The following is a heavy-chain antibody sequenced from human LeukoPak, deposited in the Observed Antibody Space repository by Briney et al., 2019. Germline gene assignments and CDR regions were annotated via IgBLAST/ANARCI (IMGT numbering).Heavy chain of an antibody. CDR1: GYSITSGYY. V-gene: IGHV4-38-2*01. CDR3: ARSDIPDY. D-gene: IGHD2-15*01. CDR2: IFHSGKT. J-gene: IGHJ4*01. Sequence: SETLSLPCAVSGYSITSGYYWGWIRQSPEKGLEWIGSIFHSGKTYYNLSLKSRVTISVDTSKNQFSLRLTSVTAADTAVYYCARSDIPDYWGHGTLATVSS.